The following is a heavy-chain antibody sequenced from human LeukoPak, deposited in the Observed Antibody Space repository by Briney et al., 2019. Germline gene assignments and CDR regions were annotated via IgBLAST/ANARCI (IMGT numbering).Heavy chain of an antibody. CDR2: ISAYNGNT. D-gene: IGHD2-21*02. CDR3: ARDTAATVTPCDH. CDR1: GYTFTSYG. V-gene: IGHV1-18*01. J-gene: IGHJ4*02. Sequence: RASVKVSCKASGYTFTSYGVSWVRQAPGQGLEWMGWISAYNGNTKYAQKFQGRVTMTTDTSTTTAYMELMSLISDDTAVYYCARDTAATVTPCDHWGQGTLVTVSS.